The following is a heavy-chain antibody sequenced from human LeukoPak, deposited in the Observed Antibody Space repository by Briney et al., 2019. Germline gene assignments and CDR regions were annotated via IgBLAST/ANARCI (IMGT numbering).Heavy chain of an antibody. CDR1: GFTFSSYE. Sequence: GGSLRLSCAASGFTFSSYEMNWVRQAPGKGLEWVSYISSSGSTIYYADSVKGRFTISRDNAKNSLYLLMNSLRAEDTAVYYCASPAATIVFDYWGQGTLVTVSS. J-gene: IGHJ4*02. D-gene: IGHD5-12*01. CDR2: ISSSGSTI. V-gene: IGHV3-48*03. CDR3: ASPAATIVFDY.